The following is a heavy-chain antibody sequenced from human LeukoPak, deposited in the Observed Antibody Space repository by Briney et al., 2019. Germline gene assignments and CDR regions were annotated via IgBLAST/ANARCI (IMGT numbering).Heavy chain of an antibody. J-gene: IGHJ6*03. D-gene: IGHD1-14*01. CDR3: AKDTGKYYYYMDV. Sequence: PGGSLRLSXAASGFTFSSYGMHWVSQAPGKGPEWVAVTWYDGINKYYADSVKGRFTISRDNSKNTLYLQMNSLRAEDTAVYYCAKDTGKYYYYMDVWGKGTTVTVSS. CDR1: GFTFSSYG. CDR2: TWYDGINK. V-gene: IGHV3-33*06.